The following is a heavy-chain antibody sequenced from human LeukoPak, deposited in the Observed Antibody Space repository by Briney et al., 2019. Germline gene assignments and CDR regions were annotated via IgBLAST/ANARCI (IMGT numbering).Heavy chain of an antibody. CDR1: GDSVSSNSAA. D-gene: IGHD4-17*01. CDR2: TYYRSKWYN. CDR3: ARVPSHRTTVTTYYGMDV. Sequence: SQTLSPTCAISGDSVSSNSAAWNWIRQSPSRGLEWLGRTYYRSKWYNDYAVSVKSRITINPDTSKNQFSLQLNSVTPEDTAVYYCARVPSHRTTVTTYYGMDVWGQGTTVTVSS. J-gene: IGHJ6*02. V-gene: IGHV6-1*01.